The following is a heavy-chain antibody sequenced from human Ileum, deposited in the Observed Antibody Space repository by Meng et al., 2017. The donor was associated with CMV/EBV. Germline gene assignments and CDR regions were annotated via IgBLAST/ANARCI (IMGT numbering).Heavy chain of an antibody. CDR2: ISYDGSGK. CDR1: RFSFDNYA. J-gene: IGHJ6*02. Sequence: GESLKISCVGSRFSFDNYALHWVRQAPGKGLEWVSLISYDGSGKDYADSVRGRFTISRDNSKNTLYVQMNSLRPEDTAVYYCARGNWGGGLSYYGMDVWGQGTTVTVSS. CDR3: ARGNWGGGLSYYGMDV. D-gene: IGHD7-27*01. V-gene: IGHV3-30-3*01.